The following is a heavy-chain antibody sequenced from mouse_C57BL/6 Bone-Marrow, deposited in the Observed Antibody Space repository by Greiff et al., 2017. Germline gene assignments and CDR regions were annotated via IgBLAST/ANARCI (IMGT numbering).Heavy chain of an antibody. D-gene: IGHD1-1*01. V-gene: IGHV1-5*01. CDR2: IYPGNSDT. Sequence: EVQLQQSGTVLARPGASVKMSCKTSGYTFTSYWMHWVKQRPGQGLEWIGAIYPGNSDTSYNQKFKGKAKLTAVTSASTAYMELSSLTNEDSAVYYCTRDVITTVVAPYWYFDVWGTGTTVTVSS. J-gene: IGHJ1*03. CDR3: TRDVITTVVAPYWYFDV. CDR1: GYTFTSYW.